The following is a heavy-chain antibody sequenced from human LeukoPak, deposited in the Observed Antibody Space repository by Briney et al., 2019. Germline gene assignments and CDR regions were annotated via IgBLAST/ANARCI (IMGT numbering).Heavy chain of an antibody. J-gene: IGHJ3*02. V-gene: IGHV2-70*04. CDR3: ARIYDYTEDAFDI. CDR1: XFSLSTSGMR. D-gene: IGHD3-16*01. Sequence: SGPTXXXXXQXXTLTCTFSXFSLSTSGMRVSWIRQPPGXALEWLALIDWDDDKFYSTSLKTRLPISKDTSKNQVVLTMTNMDPVDTATYYCARIYDYTEDAFDIWGQGTMVTVSS. CDR2: IDWDDDK.